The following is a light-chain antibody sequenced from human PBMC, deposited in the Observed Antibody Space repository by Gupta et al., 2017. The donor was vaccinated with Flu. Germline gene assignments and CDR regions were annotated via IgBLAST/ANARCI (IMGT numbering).Light chain of an antibody. CDR1: GGHRSYA. J-gene: IGLJ3*02. CDR2: VNSDVSH. CDR3: LTWATVIHV. V-gene: IGLV4-69*01. Sequence: QLVLTHPPPAPASLGAPVHLTCTPTGGHRSYAIPWHQQQPEQGPHTLMKVNSDVSHIKGDVFPDRFSGSCATSARYLISPRLQSDDEAYYCSLTWATVIHVFGGGTKLTVL.